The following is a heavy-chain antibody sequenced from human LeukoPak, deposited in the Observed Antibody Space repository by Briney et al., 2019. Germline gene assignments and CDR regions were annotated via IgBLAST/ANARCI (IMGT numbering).Heavy chain of an antibody. CDR2: INCDGTNT. CDR1: GFTWSSYW. J-gene: IGHJ4*02. Sequence: GGSLRLSCAASGFTWSSYWVHWVRHTPGKGRVWGSRINCDGTNTTYADSVKGRFTISRDNAKNTLNLQMNSLRVEDTAIYYCARGYSATYRIDYWGQGTLVTVSS. V-gene: IGHV3-74*01. CDR3: ARGYSATYRIDY. D-gene: IGHD1-26*01.